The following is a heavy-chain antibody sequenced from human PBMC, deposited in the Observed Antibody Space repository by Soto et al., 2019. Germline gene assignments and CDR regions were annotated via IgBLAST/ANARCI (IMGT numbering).Heavy chain of an antibody. Sequence: PGGSLRLCCAASGVTVSSNYMTGVRQAPGKGLEWVSVIYSGGSTYYADSVKGRFTISRDNSKNTLYLQMNSLRAEVTAVYYCARDQRALDYWGQGTLVTVSS. V-gene: IGHV3-53*01. CDR2: IYSGGST. J-gene: IGHJ4*02. CDR3: ARDQRALDY. CDR1: GVTVSSNY.